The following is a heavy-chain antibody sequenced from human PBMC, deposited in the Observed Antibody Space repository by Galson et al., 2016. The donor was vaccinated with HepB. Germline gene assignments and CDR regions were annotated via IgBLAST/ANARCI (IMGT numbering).Heavy chain of an antibody. D-gene: IGHD3-16*02. V-gene: IGHV1-69*13. J-gene: IGHJ4*02. CDR3: ARSTVWGSYQFLDI. CDR1: GGTFSSFG. CDR2: IVPIFDTA. Sequence: SVKVSCKASGGTFSSFGYNWVRQTPGQGLEWMGGIVPIFDTANYAQKFQGRVTITADESTSTAFMELNSLRSEDTAVYYCARSTVWGSYQFLDIGGQGTLVTCSS.